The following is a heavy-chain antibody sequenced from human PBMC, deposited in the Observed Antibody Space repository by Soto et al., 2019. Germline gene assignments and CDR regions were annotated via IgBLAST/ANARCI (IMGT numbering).Heavy chain of an antibody. J-gene: IGHJ4*02. D-gene: IGHD2-2*01. CDR1: GITFSSHW. CDR2: LNPDGSGT. V-gene: IGHV3-7*01. Sequence: EVQLVESGGGLVQPGGSLRLSCAVSGITFSSHWMTWVRQAPGKGLEWVAELNPDGSGTHYAESVKGRFTISRDNAKDSVYLQMDSLRVEDTGVYYGARDPAFGAMDYWGQGTLVTVPS. CDR3: ARDPAFGAMDY.